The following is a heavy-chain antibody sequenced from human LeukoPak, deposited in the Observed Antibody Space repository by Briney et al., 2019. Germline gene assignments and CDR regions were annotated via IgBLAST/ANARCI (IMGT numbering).Heavy chain of an antibody. D-gene: IGHD2-2*01. CDR3: ARPHCSSTDCHPPEWFDP. CDR1: GYTFPNYD. J-gene: IGHJ5*02. Sequence: ASVRASSKTSGYTFPNYDINWVRQATGQGLEWMGWVNPNSGNTGYTQKFQGRVTMTRNISISTAYMELSSLRSEDTAVYYCARPHCSSTDCHPPEWFDPWGQGTLVTVSS. V-gene: IGHV1-8*01. CDR2: VNPNSGNT.